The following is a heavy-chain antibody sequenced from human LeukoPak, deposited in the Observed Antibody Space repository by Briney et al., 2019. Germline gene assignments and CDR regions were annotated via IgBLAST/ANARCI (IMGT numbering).Heavy chain of an antibody. CDR1: GFTFSSYA. D-gene: IGHD1-1*01. CDR3: AKSRSGSANWALQIFDN. J-gene: IGHJ4*02. Sequence: PGGSLRLSCAASGFTFSSYAMSWVRQAPGKGLEWVSAISGSGSSTYYADSVKGRFTISRDSSKNTLYLQMNSLGAEDTAVYFCAKSRSGSANWALQIFDNWGQGTLVTVSS. CDR2: ISGSGSST. V-gene: IGHV3-23*01.